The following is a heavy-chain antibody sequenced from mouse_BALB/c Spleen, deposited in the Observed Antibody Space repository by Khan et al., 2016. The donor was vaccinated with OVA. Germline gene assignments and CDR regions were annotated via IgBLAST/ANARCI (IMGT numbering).Heavy chain of an antibody. CDR2: INPTSDYT. CDR1: GYTFTTYW. J-gene: IGHJ2*01. CDR3: ARDEIDY. Sequence: QVQLKQSGAELAKPGASVKMSCKASGYTFTTYWMHWVKQRPGQGLEWIGYINPTSDYTDYNEKFKDKATLSADKSSSTAYMQLSSLTSEDSAVYYCARDEIDYWGQGTTLTVSS. V-gene: IGHV1-7*01.